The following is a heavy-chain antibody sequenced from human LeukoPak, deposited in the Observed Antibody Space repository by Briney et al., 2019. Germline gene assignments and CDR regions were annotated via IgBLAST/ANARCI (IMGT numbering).Heavy chain of an antibody. CDR2: INQEGSER. Sequence: GGSLRLTCAASGFTFSHSWMTWVRQAPEKGLEWVANINQEGSERNYLDSVKGRFTISRDNAKNSLYLQMNSLRTEDTAMYYCARGHYGMDVWGQGTTVTVSS. CDR1: GFTFSHSW. CDR3: ARGHYGMDV. J-gene: IGHJ6*02. V-gene: IGHV3-7*01.